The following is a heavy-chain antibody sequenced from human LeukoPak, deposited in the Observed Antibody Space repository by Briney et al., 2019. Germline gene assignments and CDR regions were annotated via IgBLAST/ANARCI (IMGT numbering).Heavy chain of an antibody. J-gene: IGHJ4*02. D-gene: IGHD1-26*01. V-gene: IGHV3-30*04. CDR2: ISYDGSNK. CDR1: GFTFSSYA. CDR3: ARDVSGSYPY. Sequence: QTGGSLRLSCAASGFTFSSYAMHWVRQAPGKGLEWVAVISYDGSNKYYADSVKGRFTISRDNSKNTLYLQMNSLRAEETAVYYCARDVSGSYPYWGQGTLVTVSS.